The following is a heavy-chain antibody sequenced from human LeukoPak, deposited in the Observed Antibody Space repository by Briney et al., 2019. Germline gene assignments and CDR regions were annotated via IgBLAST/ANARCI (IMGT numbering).Heavy chain of an antibody. V-gene: IGHV3-48*01. D-gene: IGHD2-21*01. Sequence: PGGSLRLSCAASGFTFSSYSMNWVRQAPGKGLEWVSYISSSSSTIYYADSVKGRFTISRDNARNSLYLQMNSLRAEDTAVYYCAIIGCYREVCAFDIWGQGTMVTVSS. CDR1: GFTFSSYS. CDR3: AIIGCYREVCAFDI. CDR2: ISSSSSTI. J-gene: IGHJ3*02.